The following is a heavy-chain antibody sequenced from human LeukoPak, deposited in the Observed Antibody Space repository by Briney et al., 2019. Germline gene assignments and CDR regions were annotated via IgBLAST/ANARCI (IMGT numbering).Heavy chain of an antibody. V-gene: IGHV1-8*01. Sequence: GASVKVSCKASGYTFTSYDINWVRQATGQGLEWMGWMNPNSGNTGYAQKFQGRVTMTRNTSISTAYMELSSLRSEDTAVYYCARMAVIRPHYDILTGYYPGDYWGQGTLVTVSS. CDR3: ARMAVIRPHYDILTGYYPGDY. J-gene: IGHJ4*02. CDR1: GYTFTSYD. D-gene: IGHD3-9*01. CDR2: MNPNSGNT.